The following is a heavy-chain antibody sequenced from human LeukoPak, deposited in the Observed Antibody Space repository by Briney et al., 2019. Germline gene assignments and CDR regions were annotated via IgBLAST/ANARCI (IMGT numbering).Heavy chain of an antibody. Sequence: SETLSLTCTVSGDSMNNYYWSWIRQSPGRGLEWIGYIYYSGSTKYNPSLKSRVTISVDMSKNQFSLKLSSVTPADTAVYYCARHRGSGSPYFDYWGQGTLVTVSS. D-gene: IGHD3-10*01. J-gene: IGHJ4*02. CDR2: IYYSGST. CDR1: GDSMNNYY. V-gene: IGHV4-59*08. CDR3: ARHRGSGSPYFDY.